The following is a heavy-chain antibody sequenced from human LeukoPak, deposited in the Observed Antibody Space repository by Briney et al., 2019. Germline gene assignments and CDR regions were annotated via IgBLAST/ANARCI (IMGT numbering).Heavy chain of an antibody. D-gene: IGHD4-17*01. CDR3: ARDYGDYFDY. Sequence: GESLQISCKGSGYSFTSYWISWVRQLPGKGLEWMGRIDPSDSYTNYSPSFQGHVTISADKSISTAYLQWSSLKASDTAMYYCARDYGDYFDYWGQGTLVTVSS. CDR2: IDPSDSYT. CDR1: GYSFTSYW. V-gene: IGHV5-10-1*01. J-gene: IGHJ4*02.